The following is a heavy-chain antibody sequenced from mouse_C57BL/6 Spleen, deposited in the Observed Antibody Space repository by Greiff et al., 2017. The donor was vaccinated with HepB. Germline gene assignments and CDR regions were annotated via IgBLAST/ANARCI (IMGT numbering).Heavy chain of an antibody. Sequence: VQLQQSGAELVKPGASVKISCNASGYAFSSYWMNWVKQRPGKGLEWIGQIYPGDGDTNYNGKFKGKATLTADKSSSTAYMQSRSLTSEDSAVYFCARSNTVVSFDYWGQGTTLTVSA. CDR2: IYPGDGDT. J-gene: IGHJ2*01. D-gene: IGHD1-1*01. V-gene: IGHV1-80*01. CDR3: ARSNTVVSFDY. CDR1: GYAFSSYW.